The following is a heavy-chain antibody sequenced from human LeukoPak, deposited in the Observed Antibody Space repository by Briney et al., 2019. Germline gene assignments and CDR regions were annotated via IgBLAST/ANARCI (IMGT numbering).Heavy chain of an antibody. Sequence: GGSLRLSCAASGFIFSSYSMNWVRQAPGKGLEWISYMTSYSSTIYYADSVKGRFTISRDNAKNSLYLQMNSLRAEDTAVYYCARDEVVGATYFDYWGQGTLVTVSS. V-gene: IGHV3-48*01. CDR1: GFIFSSYS. D-gene: IGHD1-26*01. CDR3: ARDEVVGATYFDY. J-gene: IGHJ4*02. CDR2: MTSYSSTI.